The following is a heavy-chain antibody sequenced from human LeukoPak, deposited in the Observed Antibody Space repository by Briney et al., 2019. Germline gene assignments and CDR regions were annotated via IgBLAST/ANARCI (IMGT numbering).Heavy chain of an antibody. CDR2: IWYDGSNK. J-gene: IGHJ4*02. V-gene: IGHV3-33*01. D-gene: IGHD3-3*01. CDR1: GYTFTSYG. CDR3: ARDQYDTWSRRGNFDS. Sequence: SCKASGYTFTSYGMHWVRQAPGKGLEWVAVIWYDGSNKYYADSVKGRFTISRDNSKNTPYLQMNSLRAEDTAVFYCARDQYDTWSRRGNFDSWGQGTLVIVSS.